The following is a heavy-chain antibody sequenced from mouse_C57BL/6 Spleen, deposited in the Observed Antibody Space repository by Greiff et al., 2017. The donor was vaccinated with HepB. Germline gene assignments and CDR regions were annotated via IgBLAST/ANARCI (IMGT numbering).Heavy chain of an antibody. CDR3: ARPSYYGSSFMDY. V-gene: IGHV1-4*01. J-gene: IGHJ4*01. Sequence: QVQLKESGAELARPGASVKMSCKASGYTFTSYTMHWVKPRPGQGLEWIGYINPSSGYTKYNQKFKDKATLTADKSSSTAYMQLSSLTSEASAVYYCARPSYYGSSFMDYWGQGTSVTVSS. CDR1: GYTFTSYT. CDR2: INPSSGYT. D-gene: IGHD1-1*01.